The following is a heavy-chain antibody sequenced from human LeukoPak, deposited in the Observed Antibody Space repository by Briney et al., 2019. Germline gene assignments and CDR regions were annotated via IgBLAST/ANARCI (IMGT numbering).Heavy chain of an antibody. CDR3: AKLIGDYNGNSGS. J-gene: IGHJ5*02. CDR1: GFTFSTHA. D-gene: IGHD4-23*01. CDR2: ISDTGEST. Sequence: GGSLRLSCAASGFTFSTHAMSWVRQVSGKGLEWVSSISDTGESTYYADYVKGRFTISRDNSKNTLYLHMNSLRAEDTAVYNCAKLIGDYNGNSGSWGQGTLVTVSS. V-gene: IGHV3-23*01.